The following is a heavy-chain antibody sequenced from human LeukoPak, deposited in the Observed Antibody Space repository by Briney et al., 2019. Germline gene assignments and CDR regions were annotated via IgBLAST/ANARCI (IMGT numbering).Heavy chain of an antibody. D-gene: IGHD2-2*01. V-gene: IGHV3-33*01. CDR1: GFTFSSYG. Sequence: GGSLRLSCAASGFTFSSYGMHWARQAPGKGLEWVAVIWYDGSNKYYADSVKGRFTISRDNSKNTLYLQMNSLRAEDTAVYYCARDAGTLDIVVVPAAKGIDYWGQGTLVTVSS. J-gene: IGHJ4*02. CDR3: ARDAGTLDIVVVPAAKGIDY. CDR2: IWYDGSNK.